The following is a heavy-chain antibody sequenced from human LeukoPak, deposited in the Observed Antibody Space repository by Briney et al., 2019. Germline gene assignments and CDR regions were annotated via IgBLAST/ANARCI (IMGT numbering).Heavy chain of an antibody. CDR2: INTKTGTP. D-gene: IGHD5-18*01. CDR1: GYTFNKNA. J-gene: IGHJ3*02. CDR3: ARRSPTADAFDI. V-gene: IGHV7-4-1*02. Sequence: ASVKVSCKASGYTFNKNAINWVRQVPGQGLEWMGWINTKTGTPTYAQGFTGRFVFSLDMSVSTAFLQISSLKPTDTAVYFCARRSPTADAFDIWGQGTLVIASS.